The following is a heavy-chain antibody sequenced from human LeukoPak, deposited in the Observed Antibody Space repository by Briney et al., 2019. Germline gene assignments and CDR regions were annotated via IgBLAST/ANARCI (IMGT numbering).Heavy chain of an antibody. Sequence: PGGSLRLSCAASGFTFSSYGMHWVRQAPGKGLEWVADIWYDGKNEHFADSVKGRFTISRDNSKNTLYLQMNSLRAEDTAVYYCARDRHCTNGVSHNLPGMDVWGQGTTVTVSS. J-gene: IGHJ6*02. CDR2: IWYDGKNE. CDR1: GFTFSSYG. CDR3: ARDRHCTNGVSHNLPGMDV. D-gene: IGHD2-8*01. V-gene: IGHV3-33*01.